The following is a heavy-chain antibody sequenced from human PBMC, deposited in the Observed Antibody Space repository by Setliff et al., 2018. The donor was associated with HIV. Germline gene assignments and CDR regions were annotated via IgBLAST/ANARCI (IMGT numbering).Heavy chain of an antibody. CDR3: ARVPSPFVQEGYFDD. D-gene: IGHD3-3*01. CDR1: GGTFSSYA. J-gene: IGHJ4*01. Sequence: SVKVSCKASGGTFSSYAVTWVRQAPGQGLEWMGGVIPVFGTGNYAQKFQGRVTITTDESTRTAYMELRSLRSEDTAVYYCARVPSPFVQEGYFDDWGQGTLVTVSS. CDR2: VIPVFGTG. V-gene: IGHV1-69*05.